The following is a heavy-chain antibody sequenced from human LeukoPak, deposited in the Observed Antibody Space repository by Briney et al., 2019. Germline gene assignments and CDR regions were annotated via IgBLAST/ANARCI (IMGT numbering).Heavy chain of an antibody. D-gene: IGHD6-13*01. CDR3: ARDDGAAAGRRFDY. J-gene: IGHJ4*02. CDR1: GFTFSSYW. Sequence: GGSLRLSCAVSGFTFSSYWMSWVRQAPGKGLEWVANIKYDGTEKYYVDSVKGRFTISRDNAKNSLYLQMNSLRAEDTAMYYCARDDGAAAGRRFDYWGQGTLVTVSS. CDR2: IKYDGTEK. V-gene: IGHV3-7*01.